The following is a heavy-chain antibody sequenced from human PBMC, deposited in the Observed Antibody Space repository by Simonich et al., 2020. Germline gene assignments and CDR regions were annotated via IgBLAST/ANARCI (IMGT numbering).Heavy chain of an antibody. CDR1: GFTFSSYW. D-gene: IGHD3-16*01. CDR3: ARDGRGTAYYYYMDV. Sequence: EVQLVESGGGLVQPGGSLRLSCAASGFTFSSYWMRWVRQAPGKGREWVANIKQDGREKYYGDSVKGRFTTSGDNAKNSLYLQMNSLRAEDTAVYYCARDGRGTAYYYYMDVWGKGTTVTVSS. J-gene: IGHJ6*03. CDR2: IKQDGREK. V-gene: IGHV3-7*01.